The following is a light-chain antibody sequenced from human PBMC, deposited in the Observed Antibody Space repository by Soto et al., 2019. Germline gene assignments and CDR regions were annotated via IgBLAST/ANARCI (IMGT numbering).Light chain of an antibody. CDR1: QSVNSNY. CDR3: QKYGRSPRT. J-gene: IGKJ1*01. CDR2: GAS. V-gene: IGKV3-20*01. Sequence: ETVLTQSPGTLSLSPGESATLSCRASQSVNSNYLAWYQQKTGQAPRILIYGASSRATGIPDRFSGSGSGTDFILTISRLEPDDFAVYYCQKYGRSPRTCGQGTKVDIK.